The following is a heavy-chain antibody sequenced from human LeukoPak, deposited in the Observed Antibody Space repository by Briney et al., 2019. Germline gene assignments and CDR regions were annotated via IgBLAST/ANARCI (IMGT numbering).Heavy chain of an antibody. D-gene: IGHD1-26*01. V-gene: IGHV1-2*02. CDR2: INPNSGGT. CDR3: ARGGSYGWVYYYYYMDV. CDR1: GYTFTGYY. Sequence: ASVKVSCKASGYTFTGYYMHWVRQAPGQGLEWMGWINPNSGGTNYAQKFQGRVTMTRGTSISTAYMELSRLRSDDTAVYYCARGGSYGWVYYYYYMDVWGKGTTVTVSS. J-gene: IGHJ6*03.